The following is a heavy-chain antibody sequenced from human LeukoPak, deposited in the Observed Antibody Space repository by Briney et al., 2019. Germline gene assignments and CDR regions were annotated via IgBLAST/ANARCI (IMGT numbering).Heavy chain of an antibody. CDR2: IYTSGST. Sequence: SETLSLTCTVSGGSISSYYWSWIRQPPGKGLEWIGYIYTSGSTNYNPPLKSRVTISVDTSKNQFSLKLSSVTAADTAVYYCARHRADIVVVPAAHFDYWGQGTLVTVSS. J-gene: IGHJ4*02. CDR1: GGSISSYY. CDR3: ARHRADIVVVPAAHFDY. V-gene: IGHV4-4*09. D-gene: IGHD2-2*01.